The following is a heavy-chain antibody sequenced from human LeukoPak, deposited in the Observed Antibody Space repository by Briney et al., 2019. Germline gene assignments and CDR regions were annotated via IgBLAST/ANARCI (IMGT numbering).Heavy chain of an antibody. J-gene: IGHJ3*02. V-gene: IGHV6-1*01. CDR2: TYYRSKWYN. D-gene: IGHD3-22*01. CDR1: GDSVSSNGAA. Sequence: SQTLSLTCGISGDSVSSNGAAWNWIRQSPSRGLEWLGRTYYRSKWYNDYAISLKSRMTVNPDTSKNQFSLQLNSVTPEDTAVYYCARGESYDSPLNIWGQGTMVTVSS. CDR3: ARGESYDSPLNI.